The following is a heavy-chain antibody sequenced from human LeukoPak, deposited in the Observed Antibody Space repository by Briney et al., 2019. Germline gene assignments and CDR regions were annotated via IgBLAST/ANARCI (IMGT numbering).Heavy chain of an antibody. J-gene: IGHJ3*02. D-gene: IGHD3-22*01. Sequence: ASVKVSCKTSGGTFSRYAISWVRQARGQGLEWMGGNMPIFATTKYAQKFEGRVRITADESTSTAYMELSRLRPEDTAVYYCASDGSSGYSTGIEAFDIWGQGTLVTVSP. CDR2: NMPIFATT. CDR3: ASDGSSGYSTGIEAFDI. CDR1: GGTFSRYA. V-gene: IGHV1-69*13.